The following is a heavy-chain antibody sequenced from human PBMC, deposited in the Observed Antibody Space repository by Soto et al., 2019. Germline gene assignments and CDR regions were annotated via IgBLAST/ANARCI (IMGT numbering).Heavy chain of an antibody. CDR3: ARGDRGGSGSPASYYYSGLDV. V-gene: IGHV3-23*01. J-gene: IGHJ6*04. Sequence: DVQLLESGGHLVQPGGSLRLSCAASGFTFSSYAMSWVRQAPGKGLEWVSSVSAGGDMTYYSDSVKGRFTISRDNSNNALFLQMNSLRIQDTARYYCARGDRGGSGSPASYYYSGLDVWGKGTTVTVS. CDR2: VSAGGDMT. CDR1: GFTFSSYA. D-gene: IGHD3-10*01.